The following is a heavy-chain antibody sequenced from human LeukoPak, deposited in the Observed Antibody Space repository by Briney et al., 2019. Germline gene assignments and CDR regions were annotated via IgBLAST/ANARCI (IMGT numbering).Heavy chain of an antibody. V-gene: IGHV4-39*07. Sequence: SETLSLTCTVSGGSISSSSYYWGWIRQPPGKGLEWIGEINHSGSTNYNPSLKSRVTISVDTSKNQFSLKLSSVTAADTAVYYCARGRIVGATSPLVYWGQGTLVTVSS. J-gene: IGHJ4*02. CDR2: INHSGST. CDR3: ARGRIVGATSPLVY. D-gene: IGHD1-26*01. CDR1: GGSISSSSYY.